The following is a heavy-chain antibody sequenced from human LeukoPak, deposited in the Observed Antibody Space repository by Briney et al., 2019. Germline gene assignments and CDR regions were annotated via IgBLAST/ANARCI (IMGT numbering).Heavy chain of an antibody. J-gene: IGHJ4*02. CDR1: GGTFSSYA. CDR2: IIPIFGTA. V-gene: IGHV1-69*05. CDR3: ARDQAPYSSGWYLSY. D-gene: IGHD6-19*01. Sequence: GASVKVSCKASGGTFSSYAISWVRQAPGQGLEWMGRIIPIFGTANYAQKFQGRVTITTDEPTSTAYMELSSLRSEDTAVYYCARDQAPYSSGWYLSYWGQGTLVTVSS.